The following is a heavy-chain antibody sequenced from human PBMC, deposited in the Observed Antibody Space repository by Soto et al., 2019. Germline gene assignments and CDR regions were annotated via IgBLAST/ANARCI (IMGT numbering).Heavy chain of an antibody. Sequence: QLQLQESGPGLVKPSATLSLTCTVSGGSISSSSYYWGWIRQPPGKGMEWIGSIYYSGSTYYNPTLKSRVTISVDTAKNQFSLKRSSVTAADTAVYYCARRQSSSWYGLWGQGTLVTVSS. J-gene: IGHJ4*02. D-gene: IGHD6-13*01. CDR2: IYYSGST. CDR1: GGSISSSSYY. V-gene: IGHV4-39*01. CDR3: ARRQSSSWYGL.